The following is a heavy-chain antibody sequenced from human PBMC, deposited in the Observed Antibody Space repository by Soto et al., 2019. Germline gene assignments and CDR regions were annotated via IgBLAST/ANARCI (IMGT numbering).Heavy chain of an antibody. CDR2: IYYSGST. D-gene: IGHD3-22*01. J-gene: IGHJ4*02. CDR1: GGSISSSSYY. CDR3: ARSTDYYDSSGYYYHDY. V-gene: IGHV4-39*01. Sequence: QLQLQESGPGLVKPSETLSLTCTVSGGSISSSSYYWGWIRQPPGKGLEWIGSIYYSGSTYYNPSLKSRVTISVDTSKNQFSLKLSSLTAADTAVYYCARSTDYYDSSGYYYHDYWGQGTLVTVSS.